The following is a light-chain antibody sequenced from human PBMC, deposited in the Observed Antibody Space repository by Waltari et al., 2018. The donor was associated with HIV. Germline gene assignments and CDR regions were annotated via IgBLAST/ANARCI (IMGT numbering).Light chain of an antibody. CDR3: CSFAGGGPSHV. CDR1: RRDVTTYSL. V-gene: IGLV2-23*01. J-gene: IGLJ1*01. Sequence: QSALTQPASVSGSPGQSITISCSGTRRDVTTYSLVSWYQQHPGQAPKLMIYEGTKRPSGVSSRFSGSRSGSAASLTISGLQAEDDADYYCCSFAGGGPSHVFGTGTRVTVL. CDR2: EGT.